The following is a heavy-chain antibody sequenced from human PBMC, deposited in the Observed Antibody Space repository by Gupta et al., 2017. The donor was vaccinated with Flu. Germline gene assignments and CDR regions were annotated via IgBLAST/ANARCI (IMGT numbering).Heavy chain of an antibody. CDR2: ISGSGGST. J-gene: IGHJ4*02. V-gene: IGHV3-23*01. D-gene: IGHD3-3*01. CDR3: ASAVPYDFWSGYLAY. Sequence: EVQLLESGGGLVQPGGSLRLSCAASGFTFSSYAMSWVRQAPGKGLEWVSAISGSGGSTSYADSVKGRFTISRDTSKNPLYLQMNSIRAEDTSVSYCASAVPYDFWSGYLAYWFQGTLVTVSS. CDR1: GFTFSSYA.